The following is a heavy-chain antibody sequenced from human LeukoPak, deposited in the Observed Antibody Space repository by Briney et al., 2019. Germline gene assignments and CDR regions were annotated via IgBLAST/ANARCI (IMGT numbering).Heavy chain of an antibody. Sequence: GGSLRLSCAASGFTFSSYWMTWARQAPGKGLEWVASINHNGNVNYYVDSVKGRFTISRDNAKNSLYLQMSNLRAEDTAVYFCARGGGLDVWGQGATVTVSS. CDR3: ARGGGLDV. V-gene: IGHV3-7*03. CDR2: INHNGNVN. D-gene: IGHD3-16*01. CDR1: GFTFSSYW. J-gene: IGHJ6*02.